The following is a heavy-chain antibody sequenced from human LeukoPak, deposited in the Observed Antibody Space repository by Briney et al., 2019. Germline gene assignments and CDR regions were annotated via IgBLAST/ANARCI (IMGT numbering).Heavy chain of an antibody. D-gene: IGHD1-26*01. J-gene: IGHJ1*01. CDR2: IYSGGST. V-gene: IGHV3-53*01. CDR1: GFTVSSNY. Sequence: GGSLRLSCAASGFTVSSNYMSWVRQAPGKGLEWVSVIYSGGSTYYADSVKGRFTISRDNSKNTLYLQMNSLRAEDTAVYYCARDSVGASLALGGFQHWGQGTLVTVSS. CDR3: ARDSVGASLALGGFQH.